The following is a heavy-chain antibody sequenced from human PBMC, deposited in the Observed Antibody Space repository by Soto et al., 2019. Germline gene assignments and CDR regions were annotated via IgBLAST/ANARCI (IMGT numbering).Heavy chain of an antibody. CDR2: ISYDGSSK. Sequence: GSLRLSCAASGFTFSSYGMHWVRQAPGKGLEWVAVISYDGSSKYYADSVKGRFTISRDNSKNTLHLQMNSLRGEDAAVYYCARNPTRGVSRYDFDFWGQGTLVTVYS. V-gene: IGHV3-30*03. D-gene: IGHD6-13*01. J-gene: IGHJ4*02. CDR1: GFTFSSYG. CDR3: ARNPTRGVSRYDFDF.